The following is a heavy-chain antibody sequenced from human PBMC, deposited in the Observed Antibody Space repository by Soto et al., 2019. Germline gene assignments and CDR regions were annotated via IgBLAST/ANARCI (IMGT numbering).Heavy chain of an antibody. CDR3: TKGASTSCFSAFDL. V-gene: IGHV3-9*01. J-gene: IGHJ3*01. CDR2: ISWNSGNI. Sequence: EVQLVESGGGVVQPGRSLRLSCSASGFTFDDYAMNWVRQAPGKGLEWVSSISWNSGNIVYADSVRGRFTISRDNAKTSLHLQMNSLRAEDTAVYYCTKGASTSCFSAFDLWGQGTMVTVSS. D-gene: IGHD2-2*01. CDR1: GFTFDDYA.